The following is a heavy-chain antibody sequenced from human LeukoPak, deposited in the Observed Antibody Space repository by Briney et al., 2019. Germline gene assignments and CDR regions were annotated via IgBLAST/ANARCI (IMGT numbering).Heavy chain of an antibody. D-gene: IGHD1-7*01. V-gene: IGHV1-2*02. J-gene: IGHJ5*02. CDR3: ARGTGTSWFDV. Sequence: ASVKVSCKASGYTFTGYYMHWVRQAPGQGLEWIGWINPNSGGTNYAQKFQGRVTMTRDTSISTAYMDLSSLTSDDTAVYYCARGTGTSWFDVWGQGTLVTVSS. CDR1: GYTFTGYY. CDR2: INPNSGGT.